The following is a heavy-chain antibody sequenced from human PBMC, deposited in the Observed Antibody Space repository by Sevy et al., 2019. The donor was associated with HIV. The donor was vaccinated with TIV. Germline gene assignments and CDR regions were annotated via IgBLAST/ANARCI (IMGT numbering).Heavy chain of an antibody. CDR2: ISSSSSYI. CDR1: GFTFSSYS. J-gene: IGHJ4*02. D-gene: IGHD4-17*01. CDR3: ARGSTYDYGDYRPDY. V-gene: IGHV3-21*01. Sequence: GGSLRLSCAASGFTFSSYSMNWVRQAPGKGLEWVSSISSSSSYIYYADSVKGRFTISRDNAKNSLYLQMNSLRAEDTAVYYCARGSTYDYGDYRPDYWGQGTLVTVSS.